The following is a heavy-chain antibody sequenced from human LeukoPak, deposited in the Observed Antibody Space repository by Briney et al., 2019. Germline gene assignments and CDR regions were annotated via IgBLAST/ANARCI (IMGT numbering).Heavy chain of an antibody. J-gene: IGHJ5*02. CDR2: INPSGGST. V-gene: IGHV1-46*02. CDR3: ARDHGNSGWYRWFDP. Sequence: ASVKVSCKASGYPFNSNYMHWVRQAPGQGLEWMGIINPSGGSTAYAQKFQGRVTMTRDTSTSTVYMELSTLRSEDTAVYYCARDHGNSGWYRWFDPWGQGTLVTVSS. CDR1: GYPFNSNY. D-gene: IGHD6-19*01.